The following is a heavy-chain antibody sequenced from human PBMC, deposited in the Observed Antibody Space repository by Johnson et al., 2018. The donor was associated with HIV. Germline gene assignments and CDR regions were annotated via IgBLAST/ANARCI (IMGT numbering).Heavy chain of an antibody. D-gene: IGHD6-19*01. Sequence: VHLVESGGGVLRPGGSLRLSCAAAGFSFDDYGMSWVRQAPGKGLEWVSVIYGGGSTYYADSVKGRFTNSSDNFTNTLYLQMNSLRAEDTAVYYCARDTRQWDAFDIWGQGTMVTVSS. J-gene: IGHJ3*02. V-gene: IGHV3-53*01. CDR2: IYGGGST. CDR3: ARDTRQWDAFDI. CDR1: GFSFDDYG.